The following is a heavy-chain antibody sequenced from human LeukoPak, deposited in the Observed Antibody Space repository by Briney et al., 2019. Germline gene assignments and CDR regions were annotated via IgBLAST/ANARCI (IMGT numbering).Heavy chain of an antibody. CDR3: ARDNYGDYAFDY. V-gene: IGHV1-69*04. CDR1: GGTFSSYA. D-gene: IGHD4-17*01. J-gene: IGHJ4*02. CDR2: IIPILGIA. Sequence: SVKVSCKASGGTFSSYAISWVRQAPGQGLEWMGRIIPILGIANYAQKFQGRVTITADKSTSTAYMELSSLRSEDTAVYYCARDNYGDYAFDYWGQGPRSPSPQ.